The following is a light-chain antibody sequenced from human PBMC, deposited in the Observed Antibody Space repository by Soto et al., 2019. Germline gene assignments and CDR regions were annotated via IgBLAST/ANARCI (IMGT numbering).Light chain of an antibody. CDR1: QSVSSD. CDR3: QQYNNWPTWT. J-gene: IGKJ1*01. Sequence: EIVMTQSPATLSVSPGERATLSFSASQSVSSDLAWYHQKPGQAPRLLIYGASTRATGIPARFSGSGSGTEFTLTISSLQSEDFAVYYCQQYNNWPTWTFGQGTKVDIK. V-gene: IGKV3-15*01. CDR2: GAS.